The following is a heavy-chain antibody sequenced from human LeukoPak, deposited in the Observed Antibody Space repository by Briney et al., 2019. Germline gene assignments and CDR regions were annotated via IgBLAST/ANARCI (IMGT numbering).Heavy chain of an antibody. J-gene: IGHJ3*02. V-gene: IGHV4-61*08. Sequence: SPSETLSLTCTVSGGSISSGGYYWSWIRQHPGKGLEWIGYIYYSGSTNYNPSLKSRVTISVDTSKNQFSLKLSSVTAADTAVYYCARVTAPTLPDAFDIWGQGTMVTVSS. CDR3: ARVTAPTLPDAFDI. CDR1: GGSISSGGYY. D-gene: IGHD4-23*01. CDR2: IYYSGST.